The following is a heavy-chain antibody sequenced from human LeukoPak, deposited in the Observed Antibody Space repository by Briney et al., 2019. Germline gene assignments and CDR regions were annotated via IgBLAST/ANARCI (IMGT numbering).Heavy chain of an antibody. V-gene: IGHV3-23*01. CDR2: IIADFDTT. D-gene: IGHD1-7*01. J-gene: IGHJ5*01. CDR3: AQDGTTTRYNWFDS. Sequence: GGSLRLSCAASGFTFRSYAMSWVRQAPGKGLEWVSGIIADFDTTYYADSVRGRFTISRDHSKNTLYLQMNSLRAEDTAIYYCAQDGTTTRYNWFDSWGQGTLVTDSS. CDR1: GFTFRSYA.